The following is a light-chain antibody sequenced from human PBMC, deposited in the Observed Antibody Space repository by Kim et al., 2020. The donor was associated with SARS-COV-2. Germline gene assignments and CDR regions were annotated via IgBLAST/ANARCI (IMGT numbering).Light chain of an antibody. J-gene: IGKJ4*01. CDR1: QTVLHRSNNKNY. Sequence: DVVMTQSPDSLAVSLGERVTINCKSSQTVLHRSNNKNYLAWYKQNPGQPPKLLIYWASTRQSGVPDRFSGSGSATDFTLTISSLQAEDVAVYYCQQYYSSPLTFGGGTKVDSK. CDR2: WAS. V-gene: IGKV4-1*01. CDR3: QQYYSSPLT.